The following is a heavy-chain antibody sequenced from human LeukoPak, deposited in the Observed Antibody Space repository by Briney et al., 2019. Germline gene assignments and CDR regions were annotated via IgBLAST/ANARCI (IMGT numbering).Heavy chain of an antibody. CDR2: INPNTGGT. V-gene: IGHV1-2*02. CDR3: ARDGDYGTGSYYRGCIDS. Sequence: ASVKVSCKASGYTFTGYYIHWVRQAPGEGLEWMGWINPNTGGTNYAQKFQGRVTMTRDTSISTAYMELSSLRSDDTAVYYCARDGDYGTGSYYRGCIDSWGQGTPVTVSP. J-gene: IGHJ4*02. CDR1: GYTFTGYY. D-gene: IGHD3-10*01.